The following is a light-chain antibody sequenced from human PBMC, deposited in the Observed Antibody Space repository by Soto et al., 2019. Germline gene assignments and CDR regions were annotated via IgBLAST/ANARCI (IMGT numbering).Light chain of an antibody. CDR2: GAS. J-gene: IGKJ4*01. CDR3: QQYYSFPLT. Sequence: DIHMTQSPSSLSASLGDRVTITFRASQNIINYLNWYQQRPGKVPQRLIYGASSLQSGVPSRFSGSGSGTDFTLTISCLQSEDFATYYCQQYYSFPLTFGGGTKVDIK. CDR1: QNIINY. V-gene: IGKV1-39*01.